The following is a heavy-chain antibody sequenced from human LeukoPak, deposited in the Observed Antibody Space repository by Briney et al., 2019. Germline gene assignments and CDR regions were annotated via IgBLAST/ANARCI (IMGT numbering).Heavy chain of an antibody. Sequence: GASVKVSCQASGYTFTGYYMHWVRQAPGQGLEWMGWIAPNSGGANYAQKFQGRVTMTRETSTNTAYMELSRLTSDDTAVYYCAREYSSTSGRLYDYWGLGTLVSVSS. D-gene: IGHD6-6*01. CDR2: IAPNSGGA. J-gene: IGHJ4*02. CDR3: AREYSSTSGRLYDY. CDR1: GYTFTGYY. V-gene: IGHV1-2*02.